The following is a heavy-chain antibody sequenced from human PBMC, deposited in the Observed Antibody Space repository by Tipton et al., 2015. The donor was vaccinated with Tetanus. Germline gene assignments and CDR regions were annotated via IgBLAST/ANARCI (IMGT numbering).Heavy chain of an antibody. D-gene: IGHD3-3*01. Sequence: LRLSCTVSGASISDKKYYWGWIRQAPGKGLEWIASIYFKGDTYYSPSLKRRVTIDVDTSQNLFSLTLTSVTAADTAVYYCVRANYEFPKKGPFDYWGPGSLVIVSS. CDR1: GASISDKKYY. CDR3: VRANYEFPKKGPFDY. V-gene: IGHV4-39*02. CDR2: IYFKGDT. J-gene: IGHJ4*02.